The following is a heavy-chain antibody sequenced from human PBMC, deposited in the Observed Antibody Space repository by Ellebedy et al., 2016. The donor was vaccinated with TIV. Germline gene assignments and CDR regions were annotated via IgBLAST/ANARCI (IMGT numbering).Heavy chain of an antibody. Sequence: MPSETLSLTCTVSGGSIRNYYWSWIRQPPGKGLEWIGYVYYSGDTNYKPSLKSRVSMSVDTSKNQFSLKLSSVTAADTAVYYCARFANSYGLDVWGQGTTVTVSS. CDR1: GGSIRNYY. J-gene: IGHJ6*02. CDR3: ARFANSYGLDV. CDR2: VYYSGDT. V-gene: IGHV4-59*01.